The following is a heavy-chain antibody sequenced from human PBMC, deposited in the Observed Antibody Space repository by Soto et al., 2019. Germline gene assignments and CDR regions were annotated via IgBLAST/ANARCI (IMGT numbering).Heavy chain of an antibody. J-gene: IGHJ6*02. V-gene: IGHV3-23*01. Sequence: GGSLRLSCAASGFTFSSYAMSWVRQAPGKGLEWVSAISGSGGSTYYADSVKGRFTISRDNSKNTLYLQMNSLRAEDTAVYYCANLDGRRYYYYYYGMDVWGQGTTVTVSS. CDR1: GFTFSSYA. CDR3: ANLDGRRYYYYYYGMDV. CDR2: ISGSGGST. D-gene: IGHD2-8*01.